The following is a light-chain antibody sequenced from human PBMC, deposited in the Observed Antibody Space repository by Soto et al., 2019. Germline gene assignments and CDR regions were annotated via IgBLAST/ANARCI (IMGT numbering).Light chain of an antibody. CDR3: QQYNSWPLT. Sequence: EIVMTQSPVTLSVSPGERATLSCRASQRVNSNLAWYQQKPGQAPRLLIYAASTGATGIPARFSGSGSGSDFTLTISSLQSEDFAVYYCQQYNSWPLTFGPGNKVDIK. J-gene: IGKJ3*01. CDR1: QRVNSN. V-gene: IGKV3-15*01. CDR2: AAS.